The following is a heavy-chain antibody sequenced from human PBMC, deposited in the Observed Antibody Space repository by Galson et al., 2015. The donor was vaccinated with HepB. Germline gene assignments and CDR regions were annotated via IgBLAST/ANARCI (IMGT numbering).Heavy chain of an antibody. D-gene: IGHD2-2*01. CDR2: IIPIFGTA. CDR1: GGTFSSYA. V-gene: IGHV1-69*13. CDR3: ARVDSVVPAAIPDYYYYYYMDV. J-gene: IGHJ6*03. Sequence: SVKVSCKASGGTFSSYAISWVRQAPGQGLEWMGGIIPIFGTANYAQKFQGRVTITADESTSTAYMELSSLRSEDTAVYYCARVDSVVPAAIPDYYYYYYMDVWGKGTTVTVSS.